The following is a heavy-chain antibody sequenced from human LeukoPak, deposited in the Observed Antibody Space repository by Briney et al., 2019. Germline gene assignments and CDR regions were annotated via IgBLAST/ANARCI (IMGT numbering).Heavy chain of an antibody. V-gene: IGHV1-46*01. CDR2: INPSGGST. CDR3: ASVGGGTYYYYGMDV. J-gene: IGHJ6*02. Sequence: GASVKVSCKASGGTFSSYAISWVRQAPGQGLEWMGIINPSGGSTSYAQKFQGRVTMTRDTSTSTVYMELSSLRSEDTAVYYCASVGGGTYYYYGMDVWGQGTTVTVSS. CDR1: GGTFSSYA. D-gene: IGHD2-15*01.